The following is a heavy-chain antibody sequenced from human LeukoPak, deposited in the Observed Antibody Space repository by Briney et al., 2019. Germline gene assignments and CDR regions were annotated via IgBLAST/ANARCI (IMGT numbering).Heavy chain of an antibody. Sequence: SETLSLTCTVSGGSISSGGYYWSWIRQHPGTGLEWIGYIYYSGSTYYNPSLKSRVTISVDTSKNQFSLKLSSVTAADTAVYYCALSAWNAFDIWGQGTMVTVSS. D-gene: IGHD5-12*01. J-gene: IGHJ3*02. CDR2: IYYSGST. V-gene: IGHV4-31*03. CDR1: GGSISSGGYY. CDR3: ALSAWNAFDI.